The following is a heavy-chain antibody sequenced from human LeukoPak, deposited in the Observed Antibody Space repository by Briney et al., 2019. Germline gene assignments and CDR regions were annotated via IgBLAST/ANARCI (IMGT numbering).Heavy chain of an antibody. D-gene: IGHD3-10*01. CDR3: ASPSSSGNYYPGDN. J-gene: IGHJ4*02. CDR2: IYGGGST. CDR1: GFTFSSNY. V-gene: IGHV3-66*01. Sequence: PGGSLRLSCAASGFTFSSNYMSWVRQAPGKGLEWVSVIYGGGSTYYPDSVKGRFTISRDNSKNTLYLQMNSLRAEDTAVYYCASPSSSGNYYPGDNWGQGTLVTVSS.